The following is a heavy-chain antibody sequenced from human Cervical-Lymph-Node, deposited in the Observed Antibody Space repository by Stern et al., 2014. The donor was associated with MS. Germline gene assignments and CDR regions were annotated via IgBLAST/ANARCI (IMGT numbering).Heavy chain of an antibody. CDR1: GGSFSGYY. V-gene: IGHV4-34*01. J-gene: IGHJ4*02. D-gene: IGHD3-10*01. CDR3: ACRRRGPIGY. CDR2: INHSAST. Sequence: QEQLQQWGAGLFKPSETLSLTCAVYGGSFSGYYWSWIRQPPGQGLEWIGEINHSASTNYNPSLKSRVTLQLDKANYRFSCKRGPVSAADTAVYYCACRRRGPIGYSGQRTLVTVSS.